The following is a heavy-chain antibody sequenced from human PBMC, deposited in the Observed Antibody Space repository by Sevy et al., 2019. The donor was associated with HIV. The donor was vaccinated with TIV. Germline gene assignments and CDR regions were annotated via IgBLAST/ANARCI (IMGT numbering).Heavy chain of an antibody. CDR2: ISYDGSNK. J-gene: IGHJ4*02. V-gene: IGHV3-30-3*01. CDR3: ARGCWDSSGYCPDY. D-gene: IGHD3-22*01. CDR1: GFTFSSYA. Sequence: GGSLRLSCAASGFTFSSYAMHWVRQAPGKGLEWVAVISYDGSNKYYADSVKGRFTISRDNSKNTLYLQMKSLGAEDTAVYYCARGCWDSSGYCPDYWGQGTLVTVSS.